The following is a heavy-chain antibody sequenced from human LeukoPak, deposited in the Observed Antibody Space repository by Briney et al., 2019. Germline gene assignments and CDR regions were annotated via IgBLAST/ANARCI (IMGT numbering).Heavy chain of an antibody. J-gene: IGHJ3*02. CDR1: GGSFSDYY. CDR3: ARRLFQLSRYAFDI. D-gene: IGHD2-21*01. Sequence: SETLSLTCAVYGGSFSDYYWMWVRESPGRGLEWIGEINHGGSTNCNPSLKSRVTISVDTSKNQFSLRLNSVTAADTAVYYCARRLFQLSRYAFDIWGQGTMVSVSS. CDR2: INHGGST. V-gene: IGHV4-34*01.